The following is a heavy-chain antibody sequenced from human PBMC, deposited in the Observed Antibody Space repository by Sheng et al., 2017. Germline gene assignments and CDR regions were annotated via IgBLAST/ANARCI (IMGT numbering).Heavy chain of an antibody. J-gene: IGHJ4*02. D-gene: IGHD2-21*02. CDR1: GGTFNTHT. Sequence: QVQLMQSGAEVKKPGSSVKVSCEASGGTFNTHTIIWVRQAPGQGLEYMGRIIPIFVMTNYAQKFQGRVTITADKSTNTAYMELTSLRSEDTAVYYCATGNGGNFGDYWGQGTLVTVSS. V-gene: IGHV1-69*02. CDR3: ATGNGGNFGDY. CDR2: IIPIFVMT.